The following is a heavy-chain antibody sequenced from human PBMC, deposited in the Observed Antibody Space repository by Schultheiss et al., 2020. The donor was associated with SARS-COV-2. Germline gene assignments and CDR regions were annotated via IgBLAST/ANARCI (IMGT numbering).Heavy chain of an antibody. V-gene: IGHV3-73*01. CDR2: IRSKANSYAT. D-gene: IGHD5-18*01. CDR1: GFTFSGSA. J-gene: IGHJ6*02. Sequence: GGSLRLSCAASGFTFSGSAMHWVRQASGKGLEWVGRIRSKANSYATAYAASVKGRFTISRDDSKNTAYLQMNSLKTEDTAVYYCTRIGGYSYGHDGMDVWGQGTTVTVSS. CDR3: TRIGGYSYGHDGMDV.